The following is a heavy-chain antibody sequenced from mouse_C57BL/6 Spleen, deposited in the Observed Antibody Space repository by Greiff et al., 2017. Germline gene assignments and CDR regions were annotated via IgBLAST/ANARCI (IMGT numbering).Heavy chain of an antibody. CDR2: IYWDDDK. CDR1: GFSLSTSGMG. J-gene: IGHJ4*01. D-gene: IGHD3-2*02. CDR3: ARRTGSSGYVDYAMDY. Sequence: QVTLKESGPGILQSSQTLSLTCSFSGFSLSTSGMGVSWIRQPSGKGLEWLAHIYWDDDKRYNPSLKSRLTISKDTSRNQVFLKITSVDTADTATYYCARRTGSSGYVDYAMDYWGQGTSVTVAS. V-gene: IGHV8-12*01.